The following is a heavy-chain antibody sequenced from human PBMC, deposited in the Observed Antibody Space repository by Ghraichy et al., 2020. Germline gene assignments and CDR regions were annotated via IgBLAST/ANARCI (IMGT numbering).Heavy chain of an antibody. V-gene: IGHV1-2*04. J-gene: IGHJ3*02. CDR2: INPNSGGT. D-gene: IGHD6-13*01. CDR1: GYTFTGYY. Sequence: ASVKVSCKASGYTFTGYYMHWVRQAPGQGLEWMGWINPNSGGTNYAQKFQGWVTMTRDTSISTAYMELSRLRSDDTAVYYCARGAGTGYSSSWYSPAAFDIWGQGTMVTVSS. CDR3: ARGAGTGYSSSWYSPAAFDI.